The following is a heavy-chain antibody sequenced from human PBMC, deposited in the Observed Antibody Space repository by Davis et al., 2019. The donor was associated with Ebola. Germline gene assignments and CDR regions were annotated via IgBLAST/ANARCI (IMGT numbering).Heavy chain of an antibody. CDR3: ARDRSLYQGINWFDP. Sequence: ASVKVSCKASGYTFTSYDINWVRQATGQGLEWMGWMNPNSGNTGYAQKFQGRVTMTRNTSISTAYMELSSLRSEDTAVYYCARDRSLYQGINWFDPWGQGTLVTVSS. J-gene: IGHJ5*02. CDR1: GYTFTSYD. CDR2: MNPNSGNT. D-gene: IGHD2-2*01. V-gene: IGHV1-8*01.